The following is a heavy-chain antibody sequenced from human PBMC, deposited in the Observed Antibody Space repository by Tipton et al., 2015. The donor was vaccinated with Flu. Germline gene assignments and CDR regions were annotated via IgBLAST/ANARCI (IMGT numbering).Heavy chain of an antibody. V-gene: IGHV4-38-2*01. CDR3: ARHGPGLGYCSGGSCYEVNY. J-gene: IGHJ4*02. Sequence: LSLTCAVSGYSISSGYYWGWIRQPPGKGLEWIGSIYHSGSTYYNPSLKSRVTISVDTSKNQFSLKLSSVTAADTAVYYCARHGPGLGYCSGGSCYEVNYWGQGTLVTVSS. D-gene: IGHD2-15*01. CDR1: GYSISSGYY. CDR2: IYHSGST.